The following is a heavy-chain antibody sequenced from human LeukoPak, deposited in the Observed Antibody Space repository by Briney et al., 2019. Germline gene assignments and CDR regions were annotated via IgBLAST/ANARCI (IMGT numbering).Heavy chain of an antibody. CDR2: ISSSSSYI. CDR1: GFTFSSYS. J-gene: IGHJ4*02. CDR3: ARDYDSSGYYSV. V-gene: IGHV3-21*01. D-gene: IGHD3-22*01. Sequence: GGSLRLSCAASGFTFSSYSTNWVRQAPGKGLEWVSSISSSSSYIYYADSVKGRFTISRDNAKNSLYLQMNSLRAEDTAVYYCARDYDSSGYYSVWGQGTLVTVSS.